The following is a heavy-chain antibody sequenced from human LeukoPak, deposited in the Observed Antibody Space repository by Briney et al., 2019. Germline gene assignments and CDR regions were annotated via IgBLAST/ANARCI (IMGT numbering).Heavy chain of an antibody. V-gene: IGHV3-23*01. CDR3: AKEGDSSGYLYWYFDL. CDR1: GFTFSRYA. Sequence: GWSLTLSCPASGFTFSRYAMIGLRQAPGKGRDWVAARSGSSGRTYYADSVKGRFTISRDNSKNTLYLQMNSLRAEDTAVYYCAKEGDSSGYLYWYFDLWGRGTLVTVSS. J-gene: IGHJ2*01. D-gene: IGHD3-22*01. CDR2: RSGSSGRT.